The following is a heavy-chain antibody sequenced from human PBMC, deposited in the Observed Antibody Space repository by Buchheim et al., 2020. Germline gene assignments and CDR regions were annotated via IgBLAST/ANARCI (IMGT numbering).Heavy chain of an antibody. D-gene: IGHD6-13*01. CDR2: INPSGGST. V-gene: IGHV1-46*01. Sequence: QVQLVQSGAEVKKPGASVKVSCKASGYTFTSYYMHWVRQAPGQGLEWMGIINPSGGSTSYAQKFQGRVTMTRDTSTSTVYMELSSLRSEDTAVYYCARDRNFGHIAAAGTWGNYYYYGMDVWGQGTT. CDR1: GYTFTSYY. J-gene: IGHJ6*02. CDR3: ARDRNFGHIAAAGTWGNYYYYGMDV.